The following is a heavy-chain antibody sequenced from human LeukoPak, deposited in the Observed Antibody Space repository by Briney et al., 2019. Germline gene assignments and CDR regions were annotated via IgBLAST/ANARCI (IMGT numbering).Heavy chain of an antibody. CDR3: ARDRGGYYGSGSYYLQAGGMDV. D-gene: IGHD3-10*01. CDR2: ISSSSSYI. Sequence: GGSLRLSCAASGFTFSRYVMNWVRQAPGKGLEWVSSISSSSSYIYYTDSVKGRFTISRDNAKNSLYLQMNSLRAEDTAVYYCARDRGGYYGSGSYYLQAGGMDVWGQGTTVTVSS. J-gene: IGHJ6*02. V-gene: IGHV3-21*01. CDR1: GFTFSRYV.